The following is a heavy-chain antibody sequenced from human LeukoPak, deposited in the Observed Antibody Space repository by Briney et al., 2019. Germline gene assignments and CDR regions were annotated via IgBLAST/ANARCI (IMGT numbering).Heavy chain of an antibody. J-gene: IGHJ4*02. Sequence: ASVKVSCKASGYTFTGYCMHWLRQAPGQGLEWMGWINPNSGGTNYAQKFQGRVTMTRDTSISTAYMELSRLRSDDTAVYYCARGLHVYSISSGSSPSGFWGQGTLVTVSS. D-gene: IGHD6-6*01. V-gene: IGHV1-2*02. CDR2: INPNSGGT. CDR3: ARGLHVYSISSGSSPSGF. CDR1: GYTFTGYC.